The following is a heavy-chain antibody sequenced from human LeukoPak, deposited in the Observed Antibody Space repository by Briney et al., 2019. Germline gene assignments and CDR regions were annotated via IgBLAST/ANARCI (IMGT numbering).Heavy chain of an antibody. V-gene: IGHV1-18*04. CDR2: ISAYNGNT. CDR3: ARGYHCSGGSCYPGLFDY. CDR1: GYTFTGYY. Sequence: ASVKVSCKASGYTFTGYYMHWVRQAPGQGLEWMGWISAYNGNTNYAQKLQGRVTMTTDTSTSTAYMELRSLRSDDTAVYYCARGYHCSGGSCYPGLFDYWGQGTLVTVSS. D-gene: IGHD2-15*01. J-gene: IGHJ4*02.